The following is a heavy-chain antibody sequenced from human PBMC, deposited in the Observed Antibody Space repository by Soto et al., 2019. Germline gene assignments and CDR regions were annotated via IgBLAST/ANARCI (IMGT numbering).Heavy chain of an antibody. D-gene: IGHD1-26*01. CDR3: AREAGGSPVGGD. V-gene: IGHV1-69*05. J-gene: IGHJ4*02. CDR1: GGTFSSYA. CDR2: IIPIFGTA. Sequence: SVKVSCKASGGTFSSYAISWVRQAPGQGLEWMGGIIPIFGTANYAQKLQGRVTMTTDTSTSTAYMELRSLRSDDTAVYYCAREAGGSPVGGDWGQGTLVTVSS.